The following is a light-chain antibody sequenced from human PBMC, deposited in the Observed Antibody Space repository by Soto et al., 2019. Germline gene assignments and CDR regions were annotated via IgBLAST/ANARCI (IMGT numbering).Light chain of an antibody. CDR3: QQYNNWPLT. CDR1: QSVSSN. CDR2: GVA. Sequence: EIVMTQSPATLSVSPGERATLSCRASQSVSSNLAWYQQKPGQPPRLLIYGVATRATGISARFSGSGSGTEFTLTISSLQSEDFAVYYCQQYNNWPLTFGPGTKVDIK. V-gene: IGKV3-15*01. J-gene: IGKJ3*01.